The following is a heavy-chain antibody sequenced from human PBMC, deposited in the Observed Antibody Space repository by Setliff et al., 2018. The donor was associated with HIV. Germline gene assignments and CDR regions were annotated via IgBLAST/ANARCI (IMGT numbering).Heavy chain of an antibody. D-gene: IGHD4-17*01. V-gene: IGHV4-30-4*08. CDR2: ITYSGSA. CDR1: GGSISSDDYY. Sequence: SETLSLTCTVSGGSISSDDYYWNWIRQPPGQGLEWIGYITYSGSAYYNPSLKSRFTISIDTSNNQISLRLSPVTAADTAMYSRVRDDYGYNGKGFDYWGPGTLVTVSS. CDR3: VRDDYGYNGKGFDY. J-gene: IGHJ4*02.